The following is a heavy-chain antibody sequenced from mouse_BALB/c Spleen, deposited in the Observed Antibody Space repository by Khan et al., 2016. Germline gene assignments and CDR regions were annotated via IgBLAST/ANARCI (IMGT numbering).Heavy chain of an antibody. V-gene: IGHV9-1*02. CDR3: ARRRGYYSAMGY. D-gene: IGHD2-2*01. Sequence: QIQLVQPGPELKKPGETVKISCKAYGYTFTNYGMNWVKQAPGKGLKWMGWINTYTGEAKYADDFKGRFAISLDTSSRTTYLQNKNLKNQYQATYFCARRRGYYSAMGYWGQGSSVTVSS. J-gene: IGHJ4*01. CDR1: GYTFTNYG. CDR2: INTYTGEA.